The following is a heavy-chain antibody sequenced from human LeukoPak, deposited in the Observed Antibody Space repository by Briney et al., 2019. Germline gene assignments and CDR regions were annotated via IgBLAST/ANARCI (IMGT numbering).Heavy chain of an antibody. D-gene: IGHD3-22*01. CDR3: ARERRNYYDSSGPIDY. J-gene: IGHJ4*02. CDR1: GFIFSSFG. V-gene: IGHV3-30*02. Sequence: PGGSLGLSCAASGFIFSSFGFHWVRQAPGKGLEWVAFIRYDGSNKYYGDSVKGRFTVSRDNSEKTLYVQMNALRPDDTAVYYCARERRNYYDSSGPIDYWGQGTLVTVPS. CDR2: IRYDGSNK.